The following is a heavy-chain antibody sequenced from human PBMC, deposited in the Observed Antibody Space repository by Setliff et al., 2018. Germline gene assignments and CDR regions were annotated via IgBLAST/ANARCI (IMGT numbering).Heavy chain of an antibody. CDR2: LFDGGSA. Sequence: SETLSLTCAVSGYSISNGLYWGWIRQSPVKGLEWIGSLFDGGSAYYSPSLKSRASISLDASKNQFALKLTSATAADTAVYYCARDPHYDPTYSLPGHAFDFWGQGIMVTVSS. V-gene: IGHV4-38-2*02. D-gene: IGHD3-22*01. CDR1: GYSISNGLY. J-gene: IGHJ3*01. CDR3: ARDPHYDPTYSLPGHAFDF.